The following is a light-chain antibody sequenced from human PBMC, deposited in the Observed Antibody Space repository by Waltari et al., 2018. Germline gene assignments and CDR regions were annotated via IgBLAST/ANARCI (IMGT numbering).Light chain of an antibody. CDR2: LGS. J-gene: IGKJ3*01. V-gene: IGKV2-28*01. Sequence: ETVVTQCPLFSTATPGEPACNSCVSSQSVLHSDGYNYWDWYLQKPGQSPQLLIYLGSHRAYGVPDRFSGSGSGTDLTLIIRRVEAEDVGVYYCMQALQTPFTFGPGTKVDIK. CDR3: MQALQTPFT. CDR1: QSVLHSDGYNY.